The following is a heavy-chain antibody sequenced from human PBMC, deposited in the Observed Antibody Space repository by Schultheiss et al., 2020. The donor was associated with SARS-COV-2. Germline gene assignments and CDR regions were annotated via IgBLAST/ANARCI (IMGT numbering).Heavy chain of an antibody. J-gene: IGHJ6*02. CDR2: IYYSGST. Sequence: GSLRLSCSASGFTFSSYAMHWVRQAPGKGLEWIGSIYYSGSTYYNPSLKSRVTISVDTSKNQFSLKLSSVTAADTAVYYCARVLGGSSGWYDYYYYGMDVWGQGTTVTVSS. CDR1: GFTFSSYA. D-gene: IGHD6-19*01. CDR3: ARVLGGSSGWYDYYYYGMDV. V-gene: IGHV4-39*07.